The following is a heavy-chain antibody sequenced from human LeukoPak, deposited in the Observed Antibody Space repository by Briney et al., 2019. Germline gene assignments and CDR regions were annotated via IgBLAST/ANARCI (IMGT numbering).Heavy chain of an antibody. J-gene: IGHJ6*02. V-gene: IGHV4-59*01. D-gene: IGHD1-20*01. CDR1: GGSISNYY. CDR2: IYYSGST. Sequence: SETLSLTCTVSGGSISNYYWSWIRQPPGKGLEWIGYIYYSGSTNYNPSLKSRVTISVDTSKNQFSLKLSSVTAADTAVYYCARTPTYNWNYYYYYGMDVWGQGTTVTVSS. CDR3: ARTPTYNWNYYYYYGMDV.